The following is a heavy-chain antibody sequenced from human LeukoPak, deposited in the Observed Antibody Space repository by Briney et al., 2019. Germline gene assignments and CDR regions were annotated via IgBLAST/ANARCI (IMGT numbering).Heavy chain of an antibody. CDR3: AKGKAVAVTREQDY. CDR1: GFTFSSHA. D-gene: IGHD6-19*01. Sequence: GGSLRLSCAASGFTFSSHAMSWVRQAPGKGPEWVSGISGSGGSTYYADSVKGRFTISRDNSKNTLYLQMNSLRAEDTAVYYCAKGKAVAVTREQDYWGQGTLVTVSS. J-gene: IGHJ4*02. CDR2: ISGSGGST. V-gene: IGHV3-23*01.